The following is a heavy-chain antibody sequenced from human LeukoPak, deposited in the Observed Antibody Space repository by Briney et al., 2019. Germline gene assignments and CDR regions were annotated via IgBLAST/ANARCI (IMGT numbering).Heavy chain of an antibody. CDR2: IYYSGST. V-gene: IGHV4-59*01. Sequence: SETLSLTCTVSGGSISSYYWSWIRQPPGKGLEWIGYIYYSGSTNYNPSLKSRVTISVDTFKNQFSLKLSSVTAADTAVYYCARDRYCTNGVCYSDNWFDPWGQGTLVTVSS. CDR3: ARDRYCTNGVCYSDNWFDP. J-gene: IGHJ5*02. CDR1: GGSISSYY. D-gene: IGHD2-8*01.